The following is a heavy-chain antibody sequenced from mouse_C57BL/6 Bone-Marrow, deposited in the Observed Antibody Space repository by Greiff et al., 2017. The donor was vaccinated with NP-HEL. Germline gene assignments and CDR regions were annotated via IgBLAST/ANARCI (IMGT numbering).Heavy chain of an antibody. CDR3: ARTRDYAMDY. CDR2: ISSGSSTI. Sequence: EVKLVESGGGLVKPGGSLKLSCAASGFTFSDYGMHWVRQAPEKGLEWVAYISSGSSTIYYADTVKGRFTISRDNAKNTLFLQMTSLRSEDTAMYYCARTRDYAMDYWGQGTSVTVSS. J-gene: IGHJ4*01. V-gene: IGHV5-17*01. CDR1: GFTFSDYG.